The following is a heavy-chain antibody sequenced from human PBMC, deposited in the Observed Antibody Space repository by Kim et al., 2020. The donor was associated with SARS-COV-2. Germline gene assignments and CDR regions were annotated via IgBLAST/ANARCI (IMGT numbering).Heavy chain of an antibody. CDR2: ISSSSSYI. J-gene: IGHJ2*01. Sequence: GGSLRLSCAASGFTFSSYSMNWVRQAPGKGLEWVSSISSSSSYIYYADSVKGRFTISRDNAKNSLYLQMNSLRAEDTAVYYCARGVSEYYYDSSGYYHGFWYFDLWGRGTLVTVSS. CDR1: GFTFSSYS. D-gene: IGHD3-22*01. V-gene: IGHV3-21*01. CDR3: ARGVSEYYYDSSGYYHGFWYFDL.